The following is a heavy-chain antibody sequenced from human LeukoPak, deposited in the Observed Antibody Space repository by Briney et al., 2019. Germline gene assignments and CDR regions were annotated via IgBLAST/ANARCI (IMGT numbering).Heavy chain of an antibody. CDR1: GGSISSYY. CDR2: IYYSGST. V-gene: IGHV4-59*12. D-gene: IGHD5-18*01. CDR3: ATNRGTAMADDAFDI. J-gene: IGHJ3*02. Sequence: SETLSLTCTVSGGSISSYYWSWIRQPPGKGLEWIGYIYYSGSTNYNPSLTSRVTISVDTSKNQFSLKLSSVTAADTAVYYCATNRGTAMADDAFDIWGQGTMVTVSS.